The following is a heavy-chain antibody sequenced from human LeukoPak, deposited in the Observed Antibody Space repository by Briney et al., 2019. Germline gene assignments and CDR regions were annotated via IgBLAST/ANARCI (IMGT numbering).Heavy chain of an antibody. D-gene: IGHD1-26*01. Sequence: PGGSLRLSCAASGFSFSNYGMHWVRQAPGKGLEWVAVIVHDGSNKYYADSVKGRFTISRDNSKNTLYLQMKSLRSEDTAVYYCARGRREVGATGFGFDPWGQGTLVTVSS. J-gene: IGHJ5*02. V-gene: IGHV3-30*03. CDR1: GFSFSNYG. CDR3: ARGRREVGATGFGFDP. CDR2: IVHDGSNK.